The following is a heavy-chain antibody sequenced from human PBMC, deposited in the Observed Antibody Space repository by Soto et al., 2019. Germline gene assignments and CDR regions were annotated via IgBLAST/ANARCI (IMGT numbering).Heavy chain of an antibody. Sequence: GESLKISCKGSGYSFTSYWIGWVRQMPGKGLEWMGIIYPGDSDTRYSPSFQGHVTISADKSISTAYLQWSSLKASDTAMYYCARQSSTYYYGMDVWGQGTTVTVSS. CDR3: ARQSSTYYYGMDV. V-gene: IGHV5-51*01. D-gene: IGHD6-6*01. J-gene: IGHJ6*02. CDR1: GYSFTSYW. CDR2: IYPGDSDT.